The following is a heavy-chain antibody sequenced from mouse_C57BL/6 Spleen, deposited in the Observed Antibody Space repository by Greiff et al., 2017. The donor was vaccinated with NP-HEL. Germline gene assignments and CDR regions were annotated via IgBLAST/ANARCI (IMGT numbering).Heavy chain of an antibody. CDR1: GYTFTSYW. D-gene: IGHD1-1*01. J-gene: IGHJ2*01. CDR2: IHPNSGST. V-gene: IGHV1-64*01. Sequence: QVQLQQSGAELVKPGASVKLSCKASGYTFTSYWMHWVKQRPGQGLEWIGMIHPNSGSTNYNEKFKSKATLTVDKSSSTAYMQLSSLTSEDSAVYYCARNYYGSSYGDYWGQGTTLTVSS. CDR3: ARNYYGSSYGDY.